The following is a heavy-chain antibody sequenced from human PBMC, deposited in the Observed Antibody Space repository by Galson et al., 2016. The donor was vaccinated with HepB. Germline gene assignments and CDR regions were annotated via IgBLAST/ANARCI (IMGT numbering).Heavy chain of an antibody. D-gene: IGHD2-21*02. V-gene: IGHV1-3*01. Sequence: SVKVSCKASGFTFTAYSLHWVRQAPGQRLEWLGWINDGTGITKYSQKFRDRVTITRDTSANTVYLDMTSLRSEDTAVFYCARGHGGDWRDYYGVDVWGQGTTVTVSS. CDR1: GFTFTAYS. CDR3: ARGHGGDWRDYYGVDV. CDR2: INDGTGIT. J-gene: IGHJ6*02.